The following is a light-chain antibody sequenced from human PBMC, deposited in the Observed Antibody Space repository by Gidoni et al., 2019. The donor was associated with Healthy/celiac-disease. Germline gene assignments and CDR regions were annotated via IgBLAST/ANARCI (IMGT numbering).Light chain of an antibody. CDR3: QQYNSYPYT. V-gene: IGKV1-5*01. CDR1: KSISSG. Sequence: DIQMTQSPSTLSASVGDRVTITCRASKSISSGLAWYQQKPGKAPKLLIYDASSLESGVPSRFSGSGSGTEFTLTISSLQPDDFATYYCQQYNSYPYTFXQXTKLEIK. CDR2: DAS. J-gene: IGKJ2*01.